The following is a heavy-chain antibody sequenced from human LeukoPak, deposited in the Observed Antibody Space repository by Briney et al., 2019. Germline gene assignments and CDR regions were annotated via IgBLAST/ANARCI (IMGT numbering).Heavy chain of an antibody. CDR1: GGSFRGHY. J-gene: IGHJ4*02. CDR3: ARASGSYYGVWYY. D-gene: IGHD1-26*01. V-gene: IGHV4-34*01. Sequence: PSETLSLTCALYGGSFRGHYWSWIRQPPGKGLEWIGEINHSGSTNYNPSLKSRVTISVDTSKNPFTLKLSSVTAADTAVYYCARASGSYYGVWYYWGQGTLVTVST. CDR2: INHSGST.